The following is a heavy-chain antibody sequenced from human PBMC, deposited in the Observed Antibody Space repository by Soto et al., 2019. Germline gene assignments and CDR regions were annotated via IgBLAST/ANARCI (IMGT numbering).Heavy chain of an antibody. CDR1: GGSFSGYY. V-gene: IGHV4-34*01. Sequence: ASETLSLTCGVYGGSFSGYYWGWIRQPPGEGLEWIGEINHSGTINYNPSLKSRATISLHTSKNQVSLNLTSVTAADTAVYYCARGRWLSKYSTSWSFFDYWGQGTLVTVSS. D-gene: IGHD6-13*01. CDR2: INHSGTI. CDR3: ARGRWLSKYSTSWSFFDY. J-gene: IGHJ4*02.